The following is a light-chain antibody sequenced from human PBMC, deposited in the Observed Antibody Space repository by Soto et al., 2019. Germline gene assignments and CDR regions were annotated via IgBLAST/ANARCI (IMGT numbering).Light chain of an antibody. J-gene: IGKJ1*01. Sequence: DIVVTQSPLTLPVTPGETASISCRSSQSLLHSNGYNYLDWYLQKPGQSPQLLIYLGSNRASGVPDRCSGSVSGTDFTLKISRVEAEDVGVYYCVQALQSPPWTFGQGTKVDIK. V-gene: IGKV2-28*01. CDR1: QSLLHSNGYNY. CDR3: VQALQSPPWT. CDR2: LGS.